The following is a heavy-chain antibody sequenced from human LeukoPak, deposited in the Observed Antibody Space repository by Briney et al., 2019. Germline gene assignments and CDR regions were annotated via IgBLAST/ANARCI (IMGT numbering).Heavy chain of an antibody. Sequence: PSETLSLTCAVYGGSFSGYYWSWIRQPPGKGLEWIGEINHSGSTNYNPSLKSRVTISVDTSKNPFSLKLSSVTAEDTAVYYCADSYDSSGYDYWGQGTLVTVSS. V-gene: IGHV4-34*01. J-gene: IGHJ4*02. CDR1: GGSFSGYY. CDR3: ADSYDSSGYDY. D-gene: IGHD3-22*01. CDR2: INHSGST.